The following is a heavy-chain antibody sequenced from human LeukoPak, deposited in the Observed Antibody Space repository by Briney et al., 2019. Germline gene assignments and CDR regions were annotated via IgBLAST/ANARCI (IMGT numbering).Heavy chain of an antibody. Sequence: SETLSLTCTVSGGSISSYYWSWIRQPPGKGLEWIGYIYYSGSTNYNPSLKSRVTISVDTSKNQFSLKLSSVTAADTAVYYCARSASVAFPDYWGQGTLATVSS. V-gene: IGHV4-59*01. CDR3: ARSASVAFPDY. J-gene: IGHJ4*02. CDR2: IYYSGST. CDR1: GGSISSYY.